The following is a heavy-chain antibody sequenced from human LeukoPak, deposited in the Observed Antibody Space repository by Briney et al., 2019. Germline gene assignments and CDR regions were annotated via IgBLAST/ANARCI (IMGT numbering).Heavy chain of an antibody. J-gene: IGHJ4*02. Sequence: GGSLRLSCAASGFTVSSNYMSWVRQAPGKGLEWVANIKQDGSEKYYVDSVKGRFTISRDNAKNSLYLQMNSLRAEDTALYYCAREIVGATGVDYWGQGTLVTVSS. V-gene: IGHV3-7*03. CDR2: IKQDGSEK. D-gene: IGHD1-26*01. CDR3: AREIVGATGVDY. CDR1: GFTVSSNY.